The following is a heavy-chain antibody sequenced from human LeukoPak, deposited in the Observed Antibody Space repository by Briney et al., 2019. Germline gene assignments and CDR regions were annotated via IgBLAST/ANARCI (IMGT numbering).Heavy chain of an antibody. V-gene: IGHV1-18*04. CDR1: GYTFTSYY. CDR3: ARVNVRGVFDY. CDR2: ISAYNGNT. Sequence: ASVKVSCKASGYTFTSYYMHWVRQAPGQGLEWMGWISAYNGNTNYAQKLQGRVTMTTDTSTSTAYMELRSLRSDDTAVYYCARVNVRGVFDYWGQGTLVTVSS. J-gene: IGHJ4*02. D-gene: IGHD3-10*02.